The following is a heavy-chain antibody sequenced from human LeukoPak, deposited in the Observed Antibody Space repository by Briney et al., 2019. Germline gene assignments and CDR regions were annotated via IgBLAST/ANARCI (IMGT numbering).Heavy chain of an antibody. CDR3: AKDVGYSSGWTPGYYFDY. CDR2: ISGSGGNT. D-gene: IGHD6-19*01. J-gene: IGHJ4*02. CDR1: GFTFSSYA. Sequence: GGSLRLSCAASGFTFSSYAMSWVRQAPGKGLEWVSAISGSGGNTYYADSVKGRFTISRDNSKNTLYLQMNSLRAEDTAVYYCAKDVGYSSGWTPGYYFDYWGQGTLVTVSS. V-gene: IGHV3-23*01.